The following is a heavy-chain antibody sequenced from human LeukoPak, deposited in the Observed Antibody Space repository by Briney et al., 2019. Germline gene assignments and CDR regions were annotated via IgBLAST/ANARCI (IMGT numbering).Heavy chain of an antibody. Sequence: GGSLRLSCAVSGFTFSTYSMTWVRQAPGKGLEWVSSISSSSRNTYYTESVRGRFTISRDNAKNSLFLLMNSLRVEDTAVYYCARGGTFGVDISDYWGQGTLVTVSS. J-gene: IGHJ4*02. D-gene: IGHD3-3*01. CDR2: ISSSSRNT. CDR1: GFTFSTYS. V-gene: IGHV3-21*01. CDR3: ARGGTFGVDISDY.